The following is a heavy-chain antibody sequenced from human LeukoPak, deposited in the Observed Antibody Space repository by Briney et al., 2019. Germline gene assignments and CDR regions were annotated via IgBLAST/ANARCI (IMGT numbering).Heavy chain of an antibody. CDR2: INPNSGGT. V-gene: IGHV1-2*02. D-gene: IGHD2-2*01. Sequence: GASVKVSCKASGYTFTGYYMHWVRQAPGQGLEWMGWINPNSGGTNYAQKFQGRVTMTRDTSISTAYMELSRLRSDDTAVYYCARGYCSSTSCYWGDYFDYWGQGTLVTVSS. CDR3: ARGYCSSTSCYWGDYFDY. CDR1: GYTFTGYY. J-gene: IGHJ4*02.